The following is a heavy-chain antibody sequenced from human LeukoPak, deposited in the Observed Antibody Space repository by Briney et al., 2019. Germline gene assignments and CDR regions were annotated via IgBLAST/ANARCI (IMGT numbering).Heavy chain of an antibody. D-gene: IGHD3-10*01. CDR2: VSSDGTNK. CDR3: AKDRGSGTTYYYGMDV. J-gene: IGHJ6*02. Sequence: GGSLRLSCAASGFRFSSYAIHWVRQAPGKGLEWVAVVSSDGTNKHYADSVKGRFTISRDNSKSTLDLQMNSLRAEDTAVFYCAKDRGSGTTYYYGMDVWGQGTTVTVS. V-gene: IGHV3-30*18. CDR1: GFRFSSYA.